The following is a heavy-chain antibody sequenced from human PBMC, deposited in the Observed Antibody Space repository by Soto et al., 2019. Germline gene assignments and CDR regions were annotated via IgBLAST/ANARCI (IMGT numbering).Heavy chain of an antibody. D-gene: IGHD3-22*01. J-gene: IGHJ3*02. CDR1: GFTFSSYS. Sequence: PGGSLRLSCVASGFTFSSYSMNWVRQAPGKGLEWVSSISSSSSYIYYADSVKGRFTISRDNAKNSLYLQMNSLRAEDTAVYYCARDRQGGYYDSSGYLGAFDIWGQGTMVTVSS. V-gene: IGHV3-21*01. CDR2: ISSSSSYI. CDR3: ARDRQGGYYDSSGYLGAFDI.